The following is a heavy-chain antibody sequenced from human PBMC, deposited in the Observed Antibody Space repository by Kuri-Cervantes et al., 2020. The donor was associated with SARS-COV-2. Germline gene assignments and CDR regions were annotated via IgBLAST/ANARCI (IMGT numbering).Heavy chain of an antibody. CDR3: ARPRISWLRDAFDM. D-gene: IGHD5-18*01. CDR1: GYSFTSYW. V-gene: IGHV5-51*01. J-gene: IGHJ3*02. CDR2: IYPDDSDT. Sequence: GESLKISCKGSGYSFTSYWIGWVRQMPGKGLEWMGIIYPDDSDTRYSPSFQGQVTISADKSTNTAYLHWSSLKASDTAMYYCARPRISWLRDAFDMWGQGTMVTVSS.